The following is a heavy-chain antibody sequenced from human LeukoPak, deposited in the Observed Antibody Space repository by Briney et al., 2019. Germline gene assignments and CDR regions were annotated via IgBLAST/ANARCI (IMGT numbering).Heavy chain of an antibody. D-gene: IGHD3-3*01. CDR3: AKSGNYDFWSGYYTTFDY. J-gene: IGHJ4*02. CDR2: ISGSGGST. V-gene: IGHV3-23*01. Sequence: GGSLRLSCAASGFTFSSYAMSWVRQAPGKGLEWVSAISGSGGSTYYADSVKGRFTISRDNSKNTLYLQMNSLRAEDTAVYYCAKSGNYDFWSGYYTTFDYWGQGTLVTVPS. CDR1: GFTFSSYA.